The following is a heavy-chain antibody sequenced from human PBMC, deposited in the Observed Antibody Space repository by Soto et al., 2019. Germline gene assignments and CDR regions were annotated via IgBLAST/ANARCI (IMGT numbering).Heavy chain of an antibody. Sequence: EVQLVESGGGLVQPGGSLRLSCAASEFSVSSNYMSWVRQAPGKGLEWVSVLYSGGTTNYADSVKGRFTISREDSKNTLYLQMNSLRAEDTAVYYCARYSSVYGWFDPWGQGTLVAVSS. CDR3: ARYSSVYGWFDP. CDR2: LYSGGTT. V-gene: IGHV3-66*01. D-gene: IGHD3-22*01. J-gene: IGHJ5*02. CDR1: EFSVSSNY.